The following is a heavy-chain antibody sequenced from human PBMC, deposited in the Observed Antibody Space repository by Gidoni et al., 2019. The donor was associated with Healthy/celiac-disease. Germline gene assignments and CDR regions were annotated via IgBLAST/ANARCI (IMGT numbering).Heavy chain of an antibody. Sequence: QLQLQESGPGLVKPSETLSLTCTVSGGSISSSSYYWGWIRQPPGKGLEWIGSIYYSGSTYYNPSLKSRVTISVDTSKNQFSLKLSSVTAADTAVYYCARLTRDSSSCPRIDYWGQGTLVTVSS. CDR3: ARLTRDSSSCPRIDY. CDR1: GGSISSSSYY. J-gene: IGHJ4*02. CDR2: IYYSGST. D-gene: IGHD6-13*01. V-gene: IGHV4-39*01.